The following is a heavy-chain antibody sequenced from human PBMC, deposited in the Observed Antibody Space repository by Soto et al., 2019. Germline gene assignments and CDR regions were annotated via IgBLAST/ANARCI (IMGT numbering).Heavy chain of an antibody. CDR3: ARERPPESLTGTTEFDY. Sequence: ASVKVSCKASGYTFTSYGISWVRQAPGQGLEWMGWISAYNGNTNYAQKLQGRVTMTTDTSTSTAYMELRSLRSDDTAVYYCARERPPESLTGTTEFDYWGQGTLVTVSS. V-gene: IGHV1-18*01. CDR2: ISAYNGNT. D-gene: IGHD3-9*01. CDR1: GYTFTSYG. J-gene: IGHJ4*02.